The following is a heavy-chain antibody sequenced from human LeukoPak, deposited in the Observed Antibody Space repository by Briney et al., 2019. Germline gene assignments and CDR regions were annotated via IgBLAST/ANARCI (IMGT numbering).Heavy chain of an antibody. V-gene: IGHV1-2*02. CDR3: AGGSGDYSPDY. J-gene: IGHJ4*02. CDR2: TNPNSGGT. CDR1: GHTFSGNY. D-gene: IGHD3-22*01. Sequence: ASVKVSCKASGHTFSGNYMHWVRQAPGQGLEWMGWTNPNSGGTNYAQKFQGRVTMTRDTAISTAYVELRRLRSDDTAVYYCAGGSGDYSPDYWGQGTLVTVSS.